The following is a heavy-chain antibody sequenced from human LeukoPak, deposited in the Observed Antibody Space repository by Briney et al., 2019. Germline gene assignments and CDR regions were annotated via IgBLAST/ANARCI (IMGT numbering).Heavy chain of an antibody. D-gene: IGHD6-19*01. CDR1: GGSISSSSYY. V-gene: IGHV4-39*01. J-gene: IGHJ3*02. CDR2: IYYSGST. Sequence: SETLSLTCTVSGGSISSSSYYWGWIRQPPGKGLEWIGSIYYSGSTYYNPSLKSRVTISVDTSKNQFSLKLSSVTAADTAVYYCASLDGDSSGWDAFDIWGQGTMVTVSS. CDR3: ASLDGDSSGWDAFDI.